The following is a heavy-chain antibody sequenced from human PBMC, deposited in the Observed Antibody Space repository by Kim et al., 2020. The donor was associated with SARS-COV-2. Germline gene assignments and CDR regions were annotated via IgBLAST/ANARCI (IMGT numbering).Heavy chain of an antibody. V-gene: IGHV3-23*01. CDR3: AKDGRFYYGSGSYLRDYYYGMDV. Sequence: GGSLRLSCADSGLTFSSYAMSWVRQAPGKGLEWVSAISGSGGSTYYADSVKGRFTISRDNSKNTLYLQMNSLRAEDTAVYYCAKDGRFYYGSGSYLRDYYYGMDVWGQGTTVTVSS. CDR2: ISGSGGST. D-gene: IGHD3-10*01. CDR1: GLTFSSYA. J-gene: IGHJ6*02.